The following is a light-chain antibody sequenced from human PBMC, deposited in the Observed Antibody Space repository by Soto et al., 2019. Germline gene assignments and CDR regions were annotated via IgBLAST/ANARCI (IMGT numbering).Light chain of an antibody. CDR3: QQYNIRPRT. J-gene: IGKJ1*01. CDR2: GAS. V-gene: IGKV3-15*01. Sequence: TQARVALAASPGERATLSCISSQSVSSNLAWYQQKPGQPPRLLLYGASTRATGIPARFSGSGSGTEFTLTICILQSEDFAVYYCQQYNIRPRTFGQGTKVDI. CDR1: QSVSSN.